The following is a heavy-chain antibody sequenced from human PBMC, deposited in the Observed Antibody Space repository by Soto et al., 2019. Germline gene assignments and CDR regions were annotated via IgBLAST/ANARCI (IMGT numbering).Heavy chain of an antibody. J-gene: IGHJ6*02. Sequence: SVKVSCKASGFTFTSSAMQWVRQARGQRLEWIGWIVVGSGNTNYAQKFQERVTITRDMSTSTAYMELSSLRSEDTAVYYCAAEGPSSSWYLRYYYYGMDVWGQGTTVTVSS. V-gene: IGHV1-58*02. D-gene: IGHD6-13*01. CDR2: IVVGSGNT. CDR1: GFTFTSSA. CDR3: AAEGPSSSWYLRYYYYGMDV.